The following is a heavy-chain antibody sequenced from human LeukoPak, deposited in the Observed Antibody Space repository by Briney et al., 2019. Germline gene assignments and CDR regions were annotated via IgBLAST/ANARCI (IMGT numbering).Heavy chain of an antibody. CDR1: GFTFSSYG. V-gene: IGHV3-30*02. CDR2: IRYDGSNK. Sequence: GGSLRLSCAASGFTFSSYGMHWVRQAPGKGLEWVAFIRYDGSNKYYADSLKGRFTISRDNSKNTLYPQMNSLRAEDTAVYYCAKDSTGSYRPYYSMDVWGKGTTVTISS. J-gene: IGHJ6*03. CDR3: AKDSTGSYRPYYSMDV. D-gene: IGHD3-10*01.